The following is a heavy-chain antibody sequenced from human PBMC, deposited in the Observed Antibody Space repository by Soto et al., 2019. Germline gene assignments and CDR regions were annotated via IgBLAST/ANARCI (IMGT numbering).Heavy chain of an antibody. CDR2: IIPIFGTA. CDR1: GGTFSSYA. D-gene: IGHD3-10*01. V-gene: IGHV1-69*13. Sequence: ASVKVSCKASGGTFSSYAISWVRQAPGQGLEWMGGIIPIFGTANYAQKFQGRVTITADESTSTAYMELSSLRSEDTAVYYCARRGSLWFGELLSKPYYYYYGMDVWGQGTTVTVS. CDR3: ARRGSLWFGELLSKPYYYYYGMDV. J-gene: IGHJ6*02.